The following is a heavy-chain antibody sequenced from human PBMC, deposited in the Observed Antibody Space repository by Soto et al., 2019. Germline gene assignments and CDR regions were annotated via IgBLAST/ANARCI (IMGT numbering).Heavy chain of an antibody. J-gene: IGHJ4*02. Sequence: GGSLRPSCAASGFTFSSYGMHWVRQAPGKGLEWVAVIWYDGSNKYYADSVKGRFTISRDNSKNTLYLQMNSLRAEDTAVYYCARDELSYYGSSGSDYWGQGTLVTVSS. V-gene: IGHV3-33*01. D-gene: IGHD3-22*01. CDR1: GFTFSSYG. CDR3: ARDELSYYGSSGSDY. CDR2: IWYDGSNK.